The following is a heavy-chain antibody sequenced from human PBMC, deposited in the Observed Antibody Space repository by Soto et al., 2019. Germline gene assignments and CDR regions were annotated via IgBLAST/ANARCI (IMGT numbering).Heavy chain of an antibody. Sequence: ASVKVSCKASGYSFTNYGISWVRQAPGQGLEWMGWISGHNGNTNYAQKLQGRVTMTTDTSTSTAYMELRSLRSDDTAVYYCARAHGDYGNDCWGQGTLVTVSS. J-gene: IGHJ4*02. CDR1: GYSFTNYG. CDR3: ARAHGDYGNDC. CDR2: ISGHNGNT. V-gene: IGHV1-18*01. D-gene: IGHD4-17*01.